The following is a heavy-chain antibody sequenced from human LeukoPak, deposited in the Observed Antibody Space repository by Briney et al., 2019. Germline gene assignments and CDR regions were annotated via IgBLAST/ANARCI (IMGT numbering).Heavy chain of an antibody. J-gene: IGHJ5*02. CDR1: GYTFTAYY. V-gene: IGHV1-2*02. D-gene: IGHD3-10*01. CDR2: INPNSGGT. Sequence: ASVKVSCTASGYTFTAYYMHWVRQAPGQGLEWMGWINPNSGGTNYAQKFQGRVTMTRDTSISTAYMELSRLRSDDTAGYYCAREDYGSGSYYNEDNWFDPWGQGTLVTVSS. CDR3: AREDYGSGSYYNEDNWFDP.